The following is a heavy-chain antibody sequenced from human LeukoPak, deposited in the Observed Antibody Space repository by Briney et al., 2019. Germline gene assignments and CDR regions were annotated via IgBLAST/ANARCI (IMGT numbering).Heavy chain of an antibody. D-gene: IGHD6-6*01. CDR1: GFTFSDSW. CDR2: TSKDGSDT. V-gene: IGHV3-74*01. Sequence: GGPLRPSCAASGFTFSDSWMHWVRQGPGKGPEWLSRTSKDGSDTVYADSAKGRLTASRDNARNTVYLELTNLRPDDTALYYCARGGYSGSYYRFSWGRGTLVTVAS. CDR3: ARGGYSGSYYRFS. J-gene: IGHJ4*02.